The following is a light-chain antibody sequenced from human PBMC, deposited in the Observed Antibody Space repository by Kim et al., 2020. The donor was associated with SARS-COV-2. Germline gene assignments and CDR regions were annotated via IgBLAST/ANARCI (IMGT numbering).Light chain of an antibody. Sequence: DIQMTQSPSAMSASVGDRVTITCRASQDIRSYLAWFQQKPGKVPKGLIYGASTLQSGVPSRFSGSGSGTEFTLTISSLQPEDFASYYCLQYNSFPYAFGQGTKLEIK. CDR3: LQYNSFPYA. CDR1: QDIRSY. V-gene: IGKV1-17*03. CDR2: GAS. J-gene: IGKJ2*01.